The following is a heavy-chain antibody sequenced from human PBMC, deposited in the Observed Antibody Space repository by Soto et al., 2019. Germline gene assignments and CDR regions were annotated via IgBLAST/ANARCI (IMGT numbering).Heavy chain of an antibody. Sequence: EVQLLESGGGLVQPGGSLRLSCAASGFTFSSYGMSWVRQAPGKGLEWVSSIIGSGGSTYYADSVKGRFTISRDNSKNTLYVQMNTLRAEDTAVYYFAKARNKWLRFDLDYWGQGTLVTVSS. CDR2: IIGSGGST. V-gene: IGHV3-23*01. D-gene: IGHD5-12*01. CDR3: AKARNKWLRFDLDY. J-gene: IGHJ4*02. CDR1: GFTFSSYG.